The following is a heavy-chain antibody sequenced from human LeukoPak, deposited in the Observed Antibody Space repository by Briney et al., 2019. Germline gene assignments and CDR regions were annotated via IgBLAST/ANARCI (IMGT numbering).Heavy chain of an antibody. CDR3: AMTPYDSSGYPPGYFDY. CDR1: GGSISSSSYY. CDR2: IYYSGST. D-gene: IGHD3-22*01. V-gene: IGHV4-39*07. J-gene: IGHJ4*02. Sequence: SETLSLTCTVSGGSISSSSYYWGWIRQPPGKGLEWIGSIYYSGSTYYNPSLKSRVTISVDTSKNQFSLKLSSVTAADTAVYYCAMTPYDSSGYPPGYFDYWGQGTLVTVSS.